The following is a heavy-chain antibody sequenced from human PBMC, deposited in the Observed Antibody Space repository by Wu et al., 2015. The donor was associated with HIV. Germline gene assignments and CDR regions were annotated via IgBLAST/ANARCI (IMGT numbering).Heavy chain of an antibody. J-gene: IGHJ2*01. CDR3: ARARAGEYLKGQSPERASRWYFDL. V-gene: IGHV1-2*02. CDR1: GYTFTGYY. Sequence: QVQLVQSGAEVKKPGASVKVSCKASGYTFTGYYMHWVRQAPGQGLEWMGWINPNSGGTNYAQKFQGRVTMTRDTSISTAYMELSRLRSDDTAVYYCARARAGEYLKGQSPERASRWYFDLWGRGTLVTVSS. CDR2: INPNSGGT. D-gene: IGHD2/OR15-2a*01.